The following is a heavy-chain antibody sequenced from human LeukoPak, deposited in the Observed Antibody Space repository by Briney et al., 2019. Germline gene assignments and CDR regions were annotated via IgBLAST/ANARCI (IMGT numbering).Heavy chain of an antibody. Sequence: ASVKVSCTASGGTFSSYAISWVRQAPGQGLEWMGRIIPIFGIANYAQNFQGRVTITADKSTSTAFMELSSQRSEDTAVYFCARDRYSSSSRYYYGMDVWGQGTTVTVSS. CDR3: ARDRYSSSSRYYYGMDV. CDR1: GGTFSSYA. D-gene: IGHD6-6*01. CDR2: IIPIFGIA. V-gene: IGHV1-69*04. J-gene: IGHJ6*02.